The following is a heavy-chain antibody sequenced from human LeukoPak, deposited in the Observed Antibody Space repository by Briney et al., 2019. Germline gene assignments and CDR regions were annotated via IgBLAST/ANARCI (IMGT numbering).Heavy chain of an antibody. D-gene: IGHD3-10*01. V-gene: IGHV1-8*01. Sequence: APVKVSCKASGYTFTSYDINWVRQATGQGLEWMGWMNPNSGNTGYAQRFQGRVTMTRNTSISTACMELSSLRSEDTAVYYCARGKRSGFLNWFDPWGQGTLVTVSS. CDR3: ARGKRSGFLNWFDP. CDR1: GYTFTSYD. CDR2: MNPNSGNT. J-gene: IGHJ5*02.